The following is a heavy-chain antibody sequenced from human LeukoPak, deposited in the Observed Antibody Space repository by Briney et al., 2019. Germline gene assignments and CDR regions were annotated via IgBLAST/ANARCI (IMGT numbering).Heavy chain of an antibody. Sequence: GGSLKLSCAASGFTVSSNYMNWVRQAPGKGLEWVAVLYSVGNTFYADSVKGRFTISRDNSKNTLYLQMNSLRAEDAALYYCARLIQPQGAFDIWGQGTMVTVSS. J-gene: IGHJ3*02. V-gene: IGHV3-53*01. D-gene: IGHD3-16*01. CDR1: GFTVSSNY. CDR2: LYSVGNT. CDR3: ARLIQPQGAFDI.